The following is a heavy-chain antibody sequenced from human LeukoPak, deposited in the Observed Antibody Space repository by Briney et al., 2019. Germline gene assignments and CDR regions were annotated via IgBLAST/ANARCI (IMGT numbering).Heavy chain of an antibody. J-gene: IGHJ4*02. CDR3: ARLKDYDSSGQIWGYYFDY. V-gene: IGHV4-39*01. CDR1: GGSISNNNYY. CDR2: IYYGGNT. D-gene: IGHD3-22*01. Sequence: SETLSLTSTVSGGSISNNNYYWGWIRQPPGKGLEWIGSIYYGGNTYYNPSLKGRVTISVDTSKNQFSLRLSSVTAADTAVYYCARLKDYDSSGQIWGYYFDYWGQGTLVTVSS.